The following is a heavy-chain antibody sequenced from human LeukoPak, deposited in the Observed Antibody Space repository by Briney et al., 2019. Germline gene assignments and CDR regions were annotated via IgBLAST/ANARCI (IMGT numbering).Heavy chain of an antibody. CDR3: ARRRLQLWSFTLHYNHYAIDV. CDR2: SNHFGST. CDR1: GESFSGYF. J-gene: IGHJ6*02. Sequence: SETLSLTCAGSGESFSGYFWTWIRQPPGKGLEWIGESNHFGSTDYNPSLKSRVTIAVDTSKKQFCLNVRSVCDTDTAVYFCARRRLQLWSFTLHYNHYAIDVWGQGTTVTVSS. V-gene: IGHV4-34*01. D-gene: IGHD5-18*01.